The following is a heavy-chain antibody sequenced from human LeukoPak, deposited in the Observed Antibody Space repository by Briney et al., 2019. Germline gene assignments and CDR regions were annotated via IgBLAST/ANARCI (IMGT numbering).Heavy chain of an antibody. CDR2: IRTRADGGTT. V-gene: IGHV3-49*04. D-gene: IGHD1-26*01. CDR1: GFTFGDYA. Sequence: GGSLRLSCTTSGFTFGDYAMSWVRQAPGEGLGRGGFIRTRADGGTTEYAASVKGRFTISRDESKSLAYLQMNSLKTEDTAVYYCTRDGFGTVATGRYFDNWGQGTLVTVSS. J-gene: IGHJ4*02. CDR3: TRDGFGTVATGRYFDN.